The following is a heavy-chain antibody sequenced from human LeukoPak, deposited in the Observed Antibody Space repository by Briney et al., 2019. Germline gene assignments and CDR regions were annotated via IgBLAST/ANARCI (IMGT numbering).Heavy chain of an antibody. Sequence: VASVKVSCKASGYTFTGYYMHWVRQAPGLGLEWMGWIRPNSGGTNYAQKFQGRVTMTRDTSISTAYMELSRLRSDDTAVYYCARDRAVATIGGVDYWGQGTLVTVSS. J-gene: IGHJ4*02. CDR1: GYTFTGYY. V-gene: IGHV1-2*02. CDR3: ARDRAVATIGGVDY. D-gene: IGHD5-12*01. CDR2: IRPNSGGT.